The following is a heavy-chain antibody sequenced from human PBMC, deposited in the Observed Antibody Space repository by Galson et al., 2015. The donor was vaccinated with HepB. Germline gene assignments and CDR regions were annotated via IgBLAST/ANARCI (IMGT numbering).Heavy chain of an antibody. J-gene: IGHJ5*02. D-gene: IGHD6-19*01. CDR2: FDPEDGET. Sequence: SVKVSCKVSGYTLTELSMHWVRQAPGKGLEWMGGFDPEDGETIYAQKFQGRVTMTEDTSTDTAYMELSSLRSEDTAVYYGATEVWERYSSAYPGRWFDPWGQGTLVTVSS. CDR3: ATEVWERYSSAYPGRWFDP. CDR1: GYTLTELS. V-gene: IGHV1-24*01.